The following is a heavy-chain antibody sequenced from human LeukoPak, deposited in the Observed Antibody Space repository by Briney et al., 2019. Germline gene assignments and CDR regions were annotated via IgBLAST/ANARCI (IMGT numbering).Heavy chain of an antibody. CDR2: INHSGST. CDR1: GGSISGYY. V-gene: IGHV4-34*01. J-gene: IGHJ5*02. CDR3: ARGCSARSWYWFDP. Sequence: PSETLSLTCAVYGGSISGYYWSWIRQPPGKGLEWIGEINHSGSTNYNPSLKSRVTISVDTSKNQFSLKLSSVTAADTAVYYCARGCSARSWYWFDPWGQGTLVTVSS. D-gene: IGHD6-13*01.